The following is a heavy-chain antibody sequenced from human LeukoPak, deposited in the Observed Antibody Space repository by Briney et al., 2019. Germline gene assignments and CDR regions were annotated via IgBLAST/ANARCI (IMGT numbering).Heavy chain of an antibody. CDR1: GGSISSYY. D-gene: IGHD1-26*01. J-gene: IGHJ4*02. V-gene: IGHV4-59*01. CDR2: IYYSGST. Sequence: SETLSLTCTVSGGSISSYYWSWIRQPPGKGLEWIGYIYYSGSTNYNPSLKSRVTISVDTSKNQFSLKLSSVTAAGTAVYYCARALRIVGATHFDYWGQGTLVTVSS. CDR3: ARALRIVGATHFDY.